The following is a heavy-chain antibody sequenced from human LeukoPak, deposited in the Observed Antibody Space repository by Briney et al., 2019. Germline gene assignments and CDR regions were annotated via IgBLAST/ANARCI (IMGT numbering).Heavy chain of an antibody. D-gene: IGHD2-15*01. V-gene: IGHV3-53*01. CDR3: ARDPDCSGGTCYFDY. Sequence: PGGSLRLSCAASGFTVSSNYMSWVRQATGKGLEWVSVIYSGGSTNYADSVKGRFTISRDNSKNTLYLQMNRLRAEDTAVYYCARDPDCSGGTCYFDYWGQGTLVTVSS. CDR2: IYSGGST. J-gene: IGHJ4*02. CDR1: GFTVSSNY.